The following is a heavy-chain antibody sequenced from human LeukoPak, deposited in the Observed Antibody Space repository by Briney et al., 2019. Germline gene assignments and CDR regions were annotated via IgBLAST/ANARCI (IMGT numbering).Heavy chain of an antibody. Sequence: SVTVSFKASGGTFSSYAISWVRQAPGQGLEWMGGSIPIFGKANYAQKFQGRVTITTDESTSTAYMELSSLRSEDTAAYYCARGRDPIAAAAHYYYYYMDVWGKGTTVTVSS. CDR3: ARGRDPIAAAAHYYYYYMDV. D-gene: IGHD6-13*01. CDR1: GGTFSSYA. V-gene: IGHV1-69*05. J-gene: IGHJ6*03. CDR2: SIPIFGKA.